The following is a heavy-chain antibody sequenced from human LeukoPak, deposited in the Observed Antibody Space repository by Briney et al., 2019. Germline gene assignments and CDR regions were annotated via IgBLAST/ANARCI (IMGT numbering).Heavy chain of an antibody. V-gene: IGHV1-69*06. CDR1: GGTFSSYA. CDR3: ARGHEYSSSSDYYYYYYMDV. J-gene: IGHJ6*03. Sequence: GSSVKVSCKASGGTFSSYAISWVRQAPGQGLEWMGGIIPIFGTANYAQKFQGRVTITADKSTSTAYMELSSLRSEDTAAYYCARGHEYSSSSDYYYYYYMDVWGKGTTVTVSS. D-gene: IGHD6-6*01. CDR2: IIPIFGTA.